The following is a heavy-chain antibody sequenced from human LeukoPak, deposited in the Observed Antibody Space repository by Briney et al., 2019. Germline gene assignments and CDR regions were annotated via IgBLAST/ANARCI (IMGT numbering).Heavy chain of an antibody. CDR1: GGSISSYY. Sequence: SETLSLTCTVSGGSISSYYWSWIRQPPGKGLEWIGYIYYSGSTYYNPSLKSRVAISVDTSKNQFSLKLSSVTAADTAVYYCARVGTTVTADYWGQGTLVTVSS. CDR2: IYYSGST. V-gene: IGHV4-59*01. CDR3: ARVGTTVTADY. D-gene: IGHD4-17*01. J-gene: IGHJ4*02.